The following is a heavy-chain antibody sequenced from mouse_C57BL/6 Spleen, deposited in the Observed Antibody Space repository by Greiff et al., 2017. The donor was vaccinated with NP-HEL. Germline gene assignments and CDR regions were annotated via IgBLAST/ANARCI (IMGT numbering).Heavy chain of an antibody. V-gene: IGHV5-17*01. Sequence: EVQLQESGGGLVKPGGSLKLSCAASGFTFSDYGMHWVRQAPEKGLEWVAYISSGSSTIYYADTVKGRFTISRDNAKNTLFLQMTSLRSEDTAMYYCARMHYGSSRYWYFDVWGTGTTVTVSS. CDR2: ISSGSSTI. CDR1: GFTFSDYG. J-gene: IGHJ1*03. D-gene: IGHD1-1*01. CDR3: ARMHYGSSRYWYFDV.